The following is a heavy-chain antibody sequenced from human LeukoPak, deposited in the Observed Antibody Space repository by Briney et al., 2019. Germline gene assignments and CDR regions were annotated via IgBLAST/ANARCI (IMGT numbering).Heavy chain of an antibody. V-gene: IGHV3-30*02. D-gene: IGHD6-13*01. CDR1: GFSFRTFG. Sequence: GGSLRLACAASGFSFRTFGMHWVRQAPGKGLEWLAFVKHDSKFTPYGDSVKGRFTISRDNSKNTLYLQMNSLRAEDTAVFYCAKESQQLVDYWGQGILVTVSS. J-gene: IGHJ4*02. CDR3: AKESQQLVDY. CDR2: VKHDSKFT.